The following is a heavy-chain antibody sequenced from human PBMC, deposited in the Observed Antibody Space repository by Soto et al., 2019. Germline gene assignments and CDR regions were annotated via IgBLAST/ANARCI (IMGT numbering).Heavy chain of an antibody. Sequence: QVQLVQSGAEVKKPGSSVKVSCKASGGTFSSYAISWVRQAPGQGLEWMGGIIPIFGTANYAQKFQGRVTIPADESTSTAYMELSSLRSEDTAVYYCARDARDGDDSWVRYYFDYWGQGTLVTVSS. D-gene: IGHD5-12*01. CDR1: GGTFSSYA. CDR3: ARDARDGDDSWVRYYFDY. CDR2: IIPIFGTA. V-gene: IGHV1-69*01. J-gene: IGHJ4*02.